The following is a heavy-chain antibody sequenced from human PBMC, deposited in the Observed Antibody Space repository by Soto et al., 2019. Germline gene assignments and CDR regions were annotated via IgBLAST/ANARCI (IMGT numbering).Heavy chain of an antibody. D-gene: IGHD3-10*01. CDR2: MNPNSGNT. CDR1: GYTFTSYD. CDR3: ARGGVFFFAAPTNPFDY. J-gene: IGHJ4*02. V-gene: IGHV1-8*01. Sequence: GASVKVSCKASGYTFTSYDINWVRQATGQGLEWMGWMNPNSGNTGYAQKFQGRVTMTRNTSISTAYMGLSSLRSEDTAVYYCARGGVFFFAAPTNPFDYWGQGTLVTVSS.